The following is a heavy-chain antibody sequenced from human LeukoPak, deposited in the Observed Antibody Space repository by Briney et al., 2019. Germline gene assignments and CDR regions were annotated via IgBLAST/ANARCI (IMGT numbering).Heavy chain of an antibody. Sequence: PGGSLRLSCAASGFTFSSYGMHWVRQAPGKGLEWVAFIRYDGSNKYYADSVKGRFTISRDNSKNTLYLQMNSLRAEDTAVYYCARAAAIWGWDYYYYYMDVWGKGTTVTISS. D-gene: IGHD2-21*01. CDR1: GFTFSSYG. J-gene: IGHJ6*03. CDR3: ARAAAIWGWDYYYYYMDV. CDR2: IRYDGSNK. V-gene: IGHV3-30*02.